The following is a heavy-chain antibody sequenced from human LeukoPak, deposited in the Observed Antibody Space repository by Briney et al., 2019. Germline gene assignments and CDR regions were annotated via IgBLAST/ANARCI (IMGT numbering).Heavy chain of an antibody. V-gene: IGHV3-53*01. CDR3: ARRLDYSAWTFDY. J-gene: IGHJ4*02. CDR2: IYDNNST. CDR1: GFTVSSNY. Sequence: PGGSLRLSCAVSGFTVSSNYMNWVRQAPGKGLEWVSIIYDNNSTYYADSVKGRFTISRGNSKNTLYLQMNSLRAEDTAVYYSARRLDYSAWTFDYWGQGTLVTVSS. D-gene: IGHD3-16*01.